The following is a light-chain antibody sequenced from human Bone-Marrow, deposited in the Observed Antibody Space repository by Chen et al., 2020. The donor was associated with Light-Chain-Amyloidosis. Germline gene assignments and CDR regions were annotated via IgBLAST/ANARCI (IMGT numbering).Light chain of an antibody. CDR3: SSYTPRTTLYV. J-gene: IGLJ1*01. Sequence: QSALTQPPSVSGSPGQSITISCTGTRSDIGGYQYVSWYQQHPGEAPKLMIYDVSRRPSGVSKRFSGSKSGNTASLTISGLQAEDEADYYCSSYTPRTTLYVFGTGTKVTVL. CDR2: DVS. V-gene: IGLV2-14*03. CDR1: RSDIGGYQY.